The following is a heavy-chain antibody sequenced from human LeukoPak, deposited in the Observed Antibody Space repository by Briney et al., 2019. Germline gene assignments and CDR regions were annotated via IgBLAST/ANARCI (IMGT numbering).Heavy chain of an antibody. V-gene: IGHV3-30-3*01. J-gene: IGHJ2*01. CDR3: ARDPYSSSSNWYFDL. CDR1: GFTFSSYP. Sequence: QPGRSLRLSCAASGFTFSSYPMHWVRQAPGKGLEWVSVISYDGSNKYYADSVKGRFTISRDNSKNTLYLQMNSLRAEDTAVYYCARDPYSSSSNWYFDLWGRGTLVTVSS. D-gene: IGHD6-6*01. CDR2: ISYDGSNK.